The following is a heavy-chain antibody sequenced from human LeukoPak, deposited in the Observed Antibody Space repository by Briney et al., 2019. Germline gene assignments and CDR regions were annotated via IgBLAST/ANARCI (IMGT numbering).Heavy chain of an antibody. CDR1: GGSISSYY. V-gene: IGHV4-59*01. D-gene: IGHD6-19*01. Sequence: PSETLSLTCTVSGGSISSYYWSWIRRPPGKGLEWIGCILYSGSTNYNPSLKTQVTISVDTSKKRFSLNLSSVTAADTAVYYCARCHGRGWSSEFDSFDNWGQGSMVTVSS. CDR2: ILYSGST. J-gene: IGHJ3*02. CDR3: ARCHGRGWSSEFDSFDN.